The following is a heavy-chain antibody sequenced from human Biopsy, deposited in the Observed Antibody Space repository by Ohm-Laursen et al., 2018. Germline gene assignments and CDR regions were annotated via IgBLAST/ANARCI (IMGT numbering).Heavy chain of an antibody. CDR3: ARGSNEYGGLYFPH. V-gene: IGHV4-59*11. CDR2: ISHTGYT. J-gene: IGHJ1*01. D-gene: IGHD4-23*01. CDR1: GGSFTGHY. Sequence: LDTLSLTCTVSGGSFTGHYWYWIRQPPGQGLEWIGHISHTGYTSYKSSLKSRVTISLDISRKHFSLRLTSLTAADTAVDYCARGSNEYGGLYFPHWGQGTLVTVSS.